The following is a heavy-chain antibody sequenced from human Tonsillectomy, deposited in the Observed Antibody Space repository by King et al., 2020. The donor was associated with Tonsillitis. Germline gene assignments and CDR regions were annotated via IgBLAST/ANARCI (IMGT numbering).Heavy chain of an antibody. CDR2: IYHGGST. D-gene: IGHD3-16*02. V-gene: IGHV4-30-2*01. Sequence: LQLQESGSGLVKPSQTLSLTCAVSGGSISSGGYSWSWIRQPPGKGLEWIGYIYHGGSTYYNPSLKSRVTISVDRSKNQFSLKLSSVTAADTAVYYCAASYRTKIDSGPCDYWGQGTLVTVSS. J-gene: IGHJ4*02. CDR1: GGSISSGGYS. CDR3: AASYRTKIDSGPCDY.